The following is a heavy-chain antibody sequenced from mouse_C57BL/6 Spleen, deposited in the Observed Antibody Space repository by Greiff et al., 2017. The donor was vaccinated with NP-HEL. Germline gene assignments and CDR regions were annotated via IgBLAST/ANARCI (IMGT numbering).Heavy chain of an antibody. CDR2: ISYDGSN. Sequence: DVKLQESGPGLVKPSPSLSLTCSVTGYSITSGYYWNWIRQFPGNKLEWMGYISYDGSNNYNPSLKNRISITRDTSKNQFFLKLNSVTTEDTATYYCARGKLGFAYWGQGTLVTVSA. D-gene: IGHD4-1*01. CDR3: ARGKLGFAY. CDR1: GYSITSGYY. J-gene: IGHJ3*01. V-gene: IGHV3-6*01.